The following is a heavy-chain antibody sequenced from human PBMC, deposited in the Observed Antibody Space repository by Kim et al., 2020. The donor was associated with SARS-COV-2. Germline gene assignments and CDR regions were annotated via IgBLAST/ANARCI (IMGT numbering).Heavy chain of an antibody. CDR1: GGSFSGYY. J-gene: IGHJ6*02. CDR3: AGESLAAKMDV. D-gene: IGHD6-6*01. Sequence: SETLSLTCAVYGGSFSGYYWSWIRQPPGKGLEWIGEINHSGSTNYNPSLKSRVTISVDTSKNQFSLKLSSVTAADTAVYYCAGESLAAKMDVWGQGTTVTVSS. CDR2: INHSGST. V-gene: IGHV4-34*01.